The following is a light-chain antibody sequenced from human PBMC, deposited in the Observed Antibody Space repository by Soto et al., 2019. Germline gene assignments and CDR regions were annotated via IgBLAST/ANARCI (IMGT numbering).Light chain of an antibody. Sequence: QSVLTQPASVSGSPGQSITISCTGTSSDFGGYNYVSWYQQHPGKAPKLMIYEVSNRPSGVSNRFSGSKSGNTASLTISGLQAEDEADYYCSSYTSSRTNVVFGGGTKLTVL. V-gene: IGLV2-14*01. CDR1: SSDFGGYNY. CDR3: SSYTSSRTNVV. CDR2: EVS. J-gene: IGLJ2*01.